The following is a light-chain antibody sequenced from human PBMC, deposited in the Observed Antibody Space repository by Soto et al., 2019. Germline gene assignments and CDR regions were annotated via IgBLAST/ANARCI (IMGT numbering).Light chain of an antibody. J-gene: IGKJ1*01. CDR2: AAS. Sequence: EIVLTQSPGTLSLSPGETATLSCRASQSVSSNLAWYQQKPGQAPRLLIYAASTRATDIPARFSGSGSGTEFTLTISSLQPDDVATYYCQQYNTFWTFGQGTKVDIK. V-gene: IGKV3-15*01. CDR3: QQYNTFWT. CDR1: QSVSSN.